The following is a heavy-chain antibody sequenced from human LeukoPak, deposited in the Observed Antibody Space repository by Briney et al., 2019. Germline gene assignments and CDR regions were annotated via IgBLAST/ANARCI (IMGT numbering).Heavy chain of an antibody. D-gene: IGHD6-6*01. J-gene: IGHJ4*02. CDR2: IIPILGIA. CDR3: ARDRFVGPVDY. Sequence: ASVKVSCKASGGTFSSYAISWVRQAPGQGLEWMGRIIPILGIANYAQKFQGRVTITADKSTSTAYMELSSLRSEDTAVYYCARDRFVGPVDYWGQGTLVTVSS. V-gene: IGHV1-69*04. CDR1: GGTFSSYA.